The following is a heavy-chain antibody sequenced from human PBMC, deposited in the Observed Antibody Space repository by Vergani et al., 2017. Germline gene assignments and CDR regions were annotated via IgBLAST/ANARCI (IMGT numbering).Heavy chain of an antibody. D-gene: IGHD6-13*01. Sequence: QVQLVQSGAEVKKPGSSVKVSCKASGGTFSSYAISWVRQAPGQGLEWMGRIIPIFGTANYAQKFQGRVTITADESTSTAYMELSSLRSEDTAVYYWARTAAAGTPYYYYYGMDVWGQGTTVTVSS. CDR2: IIPIFGTA. CDR3: ARTAAAGTPYYYYYGMDV. CDR1: GGTFSSYA. J-gene: IGHJ6*02. V-gene: IGHV1-69*18.